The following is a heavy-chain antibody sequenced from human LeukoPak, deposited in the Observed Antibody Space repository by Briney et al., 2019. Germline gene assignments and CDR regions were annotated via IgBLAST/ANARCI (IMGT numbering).Heavy chain of an antibody. J-gene: IGHJ4*02. CDR3: ANTRGYGYYFNY. CDR1: GFIFSSYA. V-gene: IGHV3-30*04. D-gene: IGHD2-15*01. Sequence: GGSLRLSCAASGFIFSSYAIHWVRQAPGKGLEWVAVISYDRSNKYYADSVKGRFTISRDNSKNTLYLQVNSLRAEDTAVYYCANTRGYGYYFNYWGQGTLVTVSS. CDR2: ISYDRSNK.